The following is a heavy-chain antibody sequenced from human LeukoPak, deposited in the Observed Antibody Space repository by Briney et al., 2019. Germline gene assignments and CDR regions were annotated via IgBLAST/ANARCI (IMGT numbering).Heavy chain of an antibody. CDR3: ARRGDYGSGDLDY. Sequence: ASVKISCKASGYTFTKYAIHWVRHDPGQSLEWMGWINAGNGNTKYSQKFQDKITITRDTTARTAYMKVGSLRFEDTAVYYCARRGDYGSGDLDYWGQGTLVTVPS. V-gene: IGHV1-3*01. J-gene: IGHJ4*02. CDR1: GYTFTKYA. CDR2: INAGNGNT. D-gene: IGHD3-10*01.